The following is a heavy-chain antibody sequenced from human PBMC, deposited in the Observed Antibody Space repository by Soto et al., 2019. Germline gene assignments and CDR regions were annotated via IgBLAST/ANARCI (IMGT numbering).Heavy chain of an antibody. D-gene: IGHD3-16*01. Sequence: PGESLKISCKGSGYSFTSYWISWVRQMPGKGLEWMGRIDPSDSYTNYSPSFQGHVTISADKSISTAYLQWSSLKASDTAMYYCARHGHDYVWGSPGLGEDVWGQGTTVTVSS. CDR3: ARHGHDYVWGSPGLGEDV. V-gene: IGHV5-10-1*01. J-gene: IGHJ6*02. CDR2: IDPSDSYT. CDR1: GYSFTSYW.